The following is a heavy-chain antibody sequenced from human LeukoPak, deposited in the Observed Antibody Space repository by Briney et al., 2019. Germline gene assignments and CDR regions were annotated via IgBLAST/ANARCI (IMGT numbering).Heavy chain of an antibody. CDR1: GYSFTSHG. D-gene: IGHD3-16*01. CDR2: ISGYDGNR. V-gene: IGHV1-18*01. J-gene: IGHJ4*02. Sequence: ASVKVSCKASGYSFTSHGISWVRQAPGQGLEWMGWISGYDGNRKYAQKVKGGVTMTTDTSTSTAYMELRSLRSDDTAVYFCARGWGSYSAYWGQGTPVTVSS. CDR3: ARGWGSYSAY.